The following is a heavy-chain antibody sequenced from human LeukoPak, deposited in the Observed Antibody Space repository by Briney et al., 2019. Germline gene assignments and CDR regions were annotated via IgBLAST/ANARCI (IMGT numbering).Heavy chain of an antibody. CDR2: ISYDGSNK. V-gene: IGHV3-30*18. D-gene: IGHD6-19*01. Sequence: PGGSLSLSCGFTFSNYWMSWVRQAPGKGLEWVAFISYDGSNKYFADSVKGRFTISRDNSKNTLYLQMTSLRAEDTAVYYCAKDLSYSTDWPYFDYWGQGTLVTASS. CDR1: FTFSNYW. CDR3: AKDLSYSTDWPYFDY. J-gene: IGHJ4*02.